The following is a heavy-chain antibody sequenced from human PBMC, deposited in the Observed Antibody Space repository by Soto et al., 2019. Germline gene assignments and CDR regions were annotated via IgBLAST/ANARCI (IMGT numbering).Heavy chain of an antibody. D-gene: IGHD3-10*01. J-gene: IGHJ5*02. Sequence: SETVSLTCTVSGGSISSSSYYWGWIRQPPGKGLEWIGSIYYSGSTYYNPSLKSRVTISVDTSKNQFSLKLSSVTAADTAVYYCAINISFRTGFIMVRGVTACSHPWGKETL. V-gene: IGHV4-39*01. CDR2: IYYSGST. CDR1: GGSISSSSYY. CDR3: AINISFRTGFIMVRGVTACSHP.